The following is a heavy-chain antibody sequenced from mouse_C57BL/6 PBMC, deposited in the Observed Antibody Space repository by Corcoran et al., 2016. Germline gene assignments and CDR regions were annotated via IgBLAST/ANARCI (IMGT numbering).Heavy chain of an antibody. CDR3: ANYGSSYGYYAMDY. J-gene: IGHJ4*01. CDR1: GYTFTDYY. D-gene: IGHD1-1*01. V-gene: IGHV1-26*01. Sequence: EVQLQQSGPELVKPGASVKISCKASGYTFTDYYMNWVKQSHGKSLEWIGDINPNNGGTSYNQKFKGKATLTVDKSSSTAYMELRSLTSEDSAVYYCANYGSSYGYYAMDYWGQGTSVTVSS. CDR2: INPNNGGT.